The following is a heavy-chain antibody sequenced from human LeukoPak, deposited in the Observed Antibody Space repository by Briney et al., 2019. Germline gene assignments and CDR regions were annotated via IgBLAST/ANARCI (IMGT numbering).Heavy chain of an antibody. CDR2: IIPIFGTA. CDR3: ARVPQFLVRQPPFDY. Sequence: SVKVSCKASGGTFSSYAISWVRQAPGQGLEWMGGIIPIFGTANYAQKFQGRVTITADESTSTAYMELSSLRSEDTAVYYCARVPQFLVRQPPFDYWGQGTLVTVSS. CDR1: GGTFSSYA. D-gene: IGHD6-13*01. V-gene: IGHV1-69*13. J-gene: IGHJ4*02.